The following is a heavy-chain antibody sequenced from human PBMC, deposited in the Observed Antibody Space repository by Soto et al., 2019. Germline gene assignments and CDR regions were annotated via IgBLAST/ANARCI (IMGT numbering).Heavy chain of an antibody. CDR3: ARSTSAITSEGDY. Sequence: QVQLVQSGAEVKKPGASVKVSCKASGYTFTSYYMHWVRQAPGQGLEWMGIINPSGGSTSYAQTLQGRVTMTWDTSTSTFYMELSSLSSEVTAVYYCARSTSAITSEGDYWGQGTLVTVSS. CDR1: GYTFTSYY. V-gene: IGHV1-46*01. J-gene: IGHJ4*02. D-gene: IGHD2-21*02. CDR2: INPSGGST.